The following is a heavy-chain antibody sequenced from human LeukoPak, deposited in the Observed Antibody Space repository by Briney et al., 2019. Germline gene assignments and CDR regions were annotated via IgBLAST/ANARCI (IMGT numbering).Heavy chain of an antibody. Sequence: ASVKVSCKASGYTLTGYYMHWVRQAPGQGLEWMGWINPNSGGTNYAQKFQGRVTMTRDTSISTAYMELSRLRSDDTAVYYCARARGRYLILDYWGQGTLVTVSS. CDR1: GYTLTGYY. CDR3: ARARGRYLILDY. D-gene: IGHD3-16*01. J-gene: IGHJ4*02. V-gene: IGHV1-2*02. CDR2: INPNSGGT.